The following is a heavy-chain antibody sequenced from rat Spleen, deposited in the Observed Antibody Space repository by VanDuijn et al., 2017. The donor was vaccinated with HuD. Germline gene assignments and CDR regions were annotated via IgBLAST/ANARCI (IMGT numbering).Heavy chain of an antibody. V-gene: IGHV3-3*01. D-gene: IGHD1-2*01. CDR1: GYSITSSYR. J-gene: IGHJ2*01. CDR3: ASLYSGYSLYYFDY. CDR2: INNAGST. Sequence: EVQLQESGPGLVKPSQSLSLTCSVTGYSITSSYRWNWIRKFPGNKLEWMGYINNAGSTNYNPSLKSRISITRDTSKNKFFLQVNSVTTEDTATYYCASLYSGYSLYYFDYWGQGVMVTVSS.